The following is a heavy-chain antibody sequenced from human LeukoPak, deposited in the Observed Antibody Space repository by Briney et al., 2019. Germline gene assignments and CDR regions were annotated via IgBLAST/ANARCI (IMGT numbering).Heavy chain of an antibody. J-gene: IGHJ4*02. Sequence: PGGSLRLSCAASGFTFSSYSMNSVRQAPGKGLEWVSYISSSSSTIYYSDSVKGRFTISRENAKNSLYLQMNSLRAEDTAVYYCASDFWSGPYYFDYWGQGTLVTVSS. CDR2: ISSSSSTI. CDR3: ASDFWSGPYYFDY. D-gene: IGHD3-3*01. CDR1: GFTFSSYS. V-gene: IGHV3-48*01.